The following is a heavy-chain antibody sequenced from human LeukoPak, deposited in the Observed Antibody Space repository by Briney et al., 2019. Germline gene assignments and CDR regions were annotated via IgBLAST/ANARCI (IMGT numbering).Heavy chain of an antibody. D-gene: IGHD3-22*01. J-gene: IGHJ3*01. V-gene: IGHV3-30*04. CDR3: AREGHTSGYCGTFDV. Sequence: GGSLRLSCAASGFSFNNYAMHWVRQAPGKGLEWVAAMSFDGFSRYYADSVKGRFTISRDDSKNTVNLQLNSLRTEDTAVYYCAREGHTSGYCGTFDVWGQGTTVAVAS. CDR1: GFSFNNYA. CDR2: MSFDGFSR.